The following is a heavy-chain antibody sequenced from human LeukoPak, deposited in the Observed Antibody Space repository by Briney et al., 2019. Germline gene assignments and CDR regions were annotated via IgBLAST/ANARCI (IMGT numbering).Heavy chain of an antibody. V-gene: IGHV3-30-3*01. CDR3: ARDLHDFWNAVGAFDI. Sequence: GGSLRLSCAASGFTFSSYAMHWVRQAPGKGLEWVAVISYDGSNKYYADSVKGRFTISRDNSKNTLYLQMNSLRAEDTAVYYCARDLHDFWNAVGAFDIWGQGTTVTVSS. CDR1: GFTFSSYA. D-gene: IGHD3-3*01. J-gene: IGHJ3*02. CDR2: ISYDGSNK.